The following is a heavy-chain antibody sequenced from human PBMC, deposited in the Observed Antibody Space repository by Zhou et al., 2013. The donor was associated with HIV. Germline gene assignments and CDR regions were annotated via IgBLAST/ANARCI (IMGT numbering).Heavy chain of an antibody. J-gene: IGHJ5*02. CDR1: GGTFSSYA. V-gene: IGHV1-69*05. CDR3: ARDRPRITGTKNDNWFDP. CDR2: IIPIFGTA. Sequence: QVQLVQSGAEVKKPGSSVKVSCKASGGTFSSYAISWVRQAPGQGLEWMGGIIPIFGTANYAQKFQGRVTITTDESTSTAYMELSSLRSEDTAVYYCARDRPRITGTKNDNWFDPGAREPWSPSPQ. D-gene: IGHD1-7*01.